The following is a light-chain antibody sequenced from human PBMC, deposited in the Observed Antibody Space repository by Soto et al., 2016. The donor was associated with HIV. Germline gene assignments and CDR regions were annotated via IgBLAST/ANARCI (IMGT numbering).Light chain of an antibody. J-gene: IGLJ1*01. V-gene: IGLV3-25*03. CDR1: ALPKQY. Sequence: SYELTQPPSVSVSPGQTARITCSGDALPKQYAYWYQQKPGQAPMLVIYKDSERPSGIPERFSGSSSGTTVTLTISGAQAEDEADYYCQSTDSSGTSYVFGTGTKVTVL. CDR2: KDS. CDR3: QSTDSSGTSYV.